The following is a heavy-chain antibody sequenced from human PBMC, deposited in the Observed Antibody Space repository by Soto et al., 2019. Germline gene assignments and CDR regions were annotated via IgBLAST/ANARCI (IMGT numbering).Heavy chain of an antibody. D-gene: IGHD2-2*01. Sequence: GGSLRLSCAASGFTFSSYWMHWVRQAPGKGLVWVSRINSDGSSTSYADSVKGRFTISRDNAKNTLYLQMNSLRAEDTAVYYCAREIAGGYCSSTSCPDAFDIWGQGTMVTVSS. V-gene: IGHV3-74*01. CDR3: AREIAGGYCSSTSCPDAFDI. CDR1: GFTFSSYW. J-gene: IGHJ3*02. CDR2: INSDGSST.